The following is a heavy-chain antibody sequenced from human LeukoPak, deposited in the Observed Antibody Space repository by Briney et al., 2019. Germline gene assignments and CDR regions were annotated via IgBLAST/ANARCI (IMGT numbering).Heavy chain of an antibody. CDR3: AKDMLQQYYYGSGSGEGPPQY. D-gene: IGHD3-10*01. CDR2: ISGSGGST. Sequence: PGGSLRLSCAASGFTFKRYHMSWVRQAPGKGLEWVSAISGSGGSTYYADSVKGRFTISRDNSKNTLYLQMNSLRAEDTAVYYCAKDMLQQYYYGSGSGEGPPQYWGQGTLVTVSS. J-gene: IGHJ4*02. V-gene: IGHV3-23*01. CDR1: GFTFKRYH.